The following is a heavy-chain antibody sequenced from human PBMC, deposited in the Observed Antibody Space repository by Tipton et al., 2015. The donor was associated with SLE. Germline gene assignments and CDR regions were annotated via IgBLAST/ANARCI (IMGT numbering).Heavy chain of an antibody. D-gene: IGHD1-14*01. CDR2: INHSGGT. J-gene: IGHJ4*02. V-gene: IGHV4-34*01. Sequence: TLSLTCAVYGGSFSGYYWSWIRQPPGKGLEWIGEINHSGGTNYNPPLKSRVTISVDTSKNQFSLKLTSVTAADAAVYYCARERPDATLDYWGQGTLVTVSS. CDR3: ARERPDATLDY. CDR1: GGSFSGYY.